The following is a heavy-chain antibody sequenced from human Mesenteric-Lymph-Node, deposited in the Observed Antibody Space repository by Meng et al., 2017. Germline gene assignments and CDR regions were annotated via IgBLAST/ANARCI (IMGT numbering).Heavy chain of an antibody. Sequence: SETLSLTCNVSGASTRNCDWDWIRQAPGKRLEWIGRIFSSGSTDYNPSLTSRVIMSIDTSVNHVFLQLITVTAADTAVYWCARGDFCRDGNYYSNYLDSWGQGMLVTVSS. J-gene: IGHJ4*02. V-gene: IGHV4-4*07. CDR2: IFSSGST. CDR3: ARGDFCRDGNYYSNYLDS. CDR1: GASTRNCD. D-gene: IGHD3-22*01.